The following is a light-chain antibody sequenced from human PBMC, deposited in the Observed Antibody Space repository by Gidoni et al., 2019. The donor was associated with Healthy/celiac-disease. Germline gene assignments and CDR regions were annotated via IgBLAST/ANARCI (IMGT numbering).Light chain of an antibody. CDR2: GAS. CDR3: QQYNNWPPLT. Sequence: EIVMTQSPATLSVSPGERATLSCRASQSVSSNLAWYQQKPGQAPRLLISGASTRATGIPARFSGSGSGTEFTLTISSLQSEAFAVYFCQQYNNWPPLTFXGXTKVEIK. CDR1: QSVSSN. J-gene: IGKJ4*01. V-gene: IGKV3-15*01.